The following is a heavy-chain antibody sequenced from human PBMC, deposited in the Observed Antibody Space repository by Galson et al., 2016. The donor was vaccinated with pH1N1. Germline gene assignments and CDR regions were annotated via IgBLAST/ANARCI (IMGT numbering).Heavy chain of an antibody. J-gene: IGHJ6*02. CDR1: GGNFAKYA. D-gene: IGHD1-1*01. Sequence: SVKVSCKASGGNFAKYAVSWVRQAPGQGLEWMGRIIPIYGTPNYAQKFQDRLTIAADEYTTTVYMELNSLISADTAIYYCARPGRTETTKEGFAWGYGMDVWGQGTTVTVSS. V-gene: IGHV1-69*13. CDR2: IIPIYGTP. CDR3: ARPGRTETTKEGFAWGYGMDV.